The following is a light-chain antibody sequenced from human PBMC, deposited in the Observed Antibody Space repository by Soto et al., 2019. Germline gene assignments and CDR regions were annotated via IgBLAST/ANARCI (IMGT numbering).Light chain of an antibody. J-gene: IGLJ2*01. Sequence: QSALTQPASVSGSAGQSITISCTGTSSDVRSYNLVSWYQQHPGKAPKLMIYEGSKRPSGVSNRFSGSKSGNTASLTISGLQAEDEADYYCCSYAGSSTLGVFGGGTQLTVL. CDR2: EGS. CDR3: CSYAGSSTLGV. V-gene: IGLV2-23*01. CDR1: SSDVRSYNL.